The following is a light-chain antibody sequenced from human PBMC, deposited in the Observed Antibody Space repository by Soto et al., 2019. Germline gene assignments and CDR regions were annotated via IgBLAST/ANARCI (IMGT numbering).Light chain of an antibody. V-gene: IGKV1-33*01. J-gene: IGKJ2*01. Sequence: DIQMTQSPSSLSAYVGDRVTITCQASQDISHYLNWYQQKPGKAPKLLIYDASNLETGVPSRFSGSGSGTDFTFTISSLQPEDIATYYCQQYDNLPPYTFGQGTKLEIK. CDR2: DAS. CDR1: QDISHY. CDR3: QQYDNLPPYT.